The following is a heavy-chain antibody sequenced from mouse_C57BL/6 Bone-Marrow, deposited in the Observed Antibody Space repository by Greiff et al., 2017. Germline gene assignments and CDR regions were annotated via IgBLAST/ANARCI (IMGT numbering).Heavy chain of an antibody. Sequence: EVKLMESGGGLVKPGGSLKLSCAASGFTFSSYTMSWVRQTPEKRLEWVATISGGGGNTYYPDSVKGQFTISRDNAKNTLYLQMSSLRSEDTALYYCGRRYYFDYWGQGTTLTVSS. J-gene: IGHJ2*01. CDR1: GFTFSSYT. CDR2: ISGGGGNT. CDR3: GRRYYFDY. V-gene: IGHV5-9*01.